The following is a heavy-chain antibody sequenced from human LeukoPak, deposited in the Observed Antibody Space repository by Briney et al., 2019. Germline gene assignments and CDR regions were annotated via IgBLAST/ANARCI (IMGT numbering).Heavy chain of an antibody. J-gene: IGHJ4*02. V-gene: IGHV3-7*01. CDR3: ATDRGFASFDY. Sequence: GESLRLSCVASGFTFNNYWMDWVRQAPGKGLEWVASIKPDGSQKDYVDSVKGRLTISRDNGKNSLYLQLNSLRAEDTAVYYCATDRGFASFDYWGQGTLVTVSS. CDR1: GFTFNNYW. CDR2: IKPDGSQK. D-gene: IGHD3-3*01.